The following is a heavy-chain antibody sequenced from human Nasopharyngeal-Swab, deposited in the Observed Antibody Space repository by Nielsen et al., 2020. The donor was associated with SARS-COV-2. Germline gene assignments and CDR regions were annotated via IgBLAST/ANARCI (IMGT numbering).Heavy chain of an antibody. J-gene: IGHJ4*02. Sequence: GESLKISCAASGFSFSIYAMSWVRQAPGKGLEWVSSVSGTGGTTKYADSVRGRFTISRDNAKNSLYLQMNSLRVEDTAVYYCATTDGNFDYWGRGTLVTVSS. CDR1: GFSFSIYA. D-gene: IGHD5-24*01. CDR2: VSGTGGTT. CDR3: ATTDGNFDY. V-gene: IGHV3-23*01.